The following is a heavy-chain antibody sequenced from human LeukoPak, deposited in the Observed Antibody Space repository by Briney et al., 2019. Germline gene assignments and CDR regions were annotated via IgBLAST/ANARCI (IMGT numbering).Heavy chain of an antibody. D-gene: IGHD6-19*01. CDR1: GFTFSSCD. CDR2: IGTGGDT. J-gene: IGHJ4*02. Sequence: GGSLRLSCAASGFTFSSCDMHWVRQATGKGLEWVSVIGTGGDTYYAGSVKGRFTISRENAKNSLYLQMNSLTAGDTAVYYCSRVGSSGWPNYFDSWGQGTLVTVSS. V-gene: IGHV3-13*04. CDR3: SRVGSSGWPNYFDS.